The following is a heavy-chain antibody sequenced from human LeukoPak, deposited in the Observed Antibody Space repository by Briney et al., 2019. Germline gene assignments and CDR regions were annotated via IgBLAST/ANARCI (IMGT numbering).Heavy chain of an antibody. Sequence: GGSLRLSCAASGFTFRDYYMSWIRQAPGKGLEWVSYISSSSSYTNYADSAKGRFTISRDNAKNSLYLQMNSLRAEDTAVYYCARDQEYCSSTSCYRWFDPWGQGTLVTVSS. J-gene: IGHJ5*02. V-gene: IGHV3-11*06. CDR2: ISSSSSYT. D-gene: IGHD2-2*01. CDR1: GFTFRDYY. CDR3: ARDQEYCSSTSCYRWFDP.